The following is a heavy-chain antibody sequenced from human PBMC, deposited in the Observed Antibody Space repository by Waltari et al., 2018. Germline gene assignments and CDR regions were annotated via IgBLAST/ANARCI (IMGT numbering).Heavy chain of an antibody. CDR2: FDPEDGEA. J-gene: IGHJ4*02. V-gene: IGHV1-24*01. CDR3: ASGLIIPGRFRLGY. CDR1: GSTLTELS. D-gene: IGHD3-3*01. Sequence: QVQPEQSGAEVKKPGASVKVSCKVGGSTLTELSMHWVRQAPGKGLEWVGGFDPEDGEAVFAQKFQGRLTLTEDTPANTAYMELTSLTSEDTAVYYCASGLIIPGRFRLGYWGQGTLVTVSA.